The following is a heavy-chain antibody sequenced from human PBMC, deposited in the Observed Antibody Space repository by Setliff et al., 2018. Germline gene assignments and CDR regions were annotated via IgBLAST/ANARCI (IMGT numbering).Heavy chain of an antibody. CDR2: INHSGST. V-gene: IGHV4-34*01. Sequence: SETLSLTCAVYGGSFSGYYWSWIRQPPGKGLEWIGEINHSGSTNYNPSPKSRVTISVDTSKNQFSLKLSSVTAADTAVYYCARAPQPDWLSYYYYYYGMDVWGQGTTVTVS. CDR3: ARAPQPDWLSYYYYYYGMDV. J-gene: IGHJ6*02. CDR1: GGSFSGYY. D-gene: IGHD3-9*01.